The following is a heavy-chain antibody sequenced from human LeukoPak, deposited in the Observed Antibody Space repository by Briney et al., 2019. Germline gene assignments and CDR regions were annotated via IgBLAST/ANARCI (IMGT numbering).Heavy chain of an antibody. CDR1: GFPFSTHS. D-gene: IGHD2-8*01. CDR3: VRDKYARSNYAYFDS. Sequence: GSLRLSCAASGFPFSTHSLNWVRQAPGKGLEWVSSISAGGDFVYYGDSVKGRFTMSRDNAKNSLHLQMDSLTAEDTAVYYCVRDKYARSNYAYFDSWGHGTLVTVSS. J-gene: IGHJ4*01. CDR2: ISAGGDFV. V-gene: IGHV3-21*01.